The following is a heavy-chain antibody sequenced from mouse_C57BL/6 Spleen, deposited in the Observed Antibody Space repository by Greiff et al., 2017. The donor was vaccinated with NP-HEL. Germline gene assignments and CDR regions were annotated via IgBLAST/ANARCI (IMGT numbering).Heavy chain of an antibody. Sequence: QVQLKESGAELVRPGASVTLSCKASGYTFTDYEMHWVKQTPVHGLEWIGAIDPETGGTAYNQKFKGKAILTADKSSSTAYMELRSLTSEDSAVYYCTRWRGGYGPYYFDCWGQGTTLTVSS. CDR2: IDPETGGT. V-gene: IGHV1-15*01. CDR1: GYTFTDYE. CDR3: TRWRGGYGPYYFDC. J-gene: IGHJ2*01. D-gene: IGHD2-2*01.